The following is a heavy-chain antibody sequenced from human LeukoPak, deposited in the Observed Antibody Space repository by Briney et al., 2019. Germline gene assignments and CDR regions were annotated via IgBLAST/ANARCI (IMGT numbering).Heavy chain of an antibody. CDR2: IYYSGST. Sequence: SETLSLTCTVSGGSISSYYWSWIRQPPGKGLEWIGYIYYSGSTSYNPSLKSRVTISVDTSKNQFSLKLSSVTAADTALYYCAREIHYDSSGQRSLHAFDIWGQGTMDTVSS. D-gene: IGHD3-22*01. CDR3: AREIHYDSSGQRSLHAFDI. J-gene: IGHJ3*02. CDR1: GGSISSYY. V-gene: IGHV4-59*12.